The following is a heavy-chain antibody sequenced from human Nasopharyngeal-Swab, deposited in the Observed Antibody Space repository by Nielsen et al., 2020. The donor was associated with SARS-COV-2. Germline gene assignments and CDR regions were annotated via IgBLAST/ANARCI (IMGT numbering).Heavy chain of an antibody. V-gene: IGHV1-3*01. J-gene: IGHJ4*02. CDR3: ARDWVGSSSWYADY. D-gene: IGHD6-13*01. CDR1: GYTFTSYA. Sequence: VSVKVSCKASGYTFTSYAMHWVRQAPGQRLEWMGWINAGNGNTKYSQKFQGRVTITRDTSASTAYMELSSLRSEDTAVYYCARDWVGSSSWYADYWGQGTLVTVSS. CDR2: INAGNGNT.